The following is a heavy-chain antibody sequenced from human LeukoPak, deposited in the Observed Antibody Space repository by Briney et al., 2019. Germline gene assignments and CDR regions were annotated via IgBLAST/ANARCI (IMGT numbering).Heavy chain of an antibody. J-gene: IGHJ4*02. V-gene: IGHV3-21*01. CDR2: ISSSSSNI. Sequence: AGSLRLSCAASGFTFSSYSMNWVRQAPGKGLEWVSSISSSSSNIYYADSVKGRFTIPRDNAKDSLYLQTNSLRAEDTAVYYCARFVVGATFAYDYWGQGTLVTASS. CDR1: GFTFSSYS. CDR3: ARFVVGATFAYDY. D-gene: IGHD1-26*01.